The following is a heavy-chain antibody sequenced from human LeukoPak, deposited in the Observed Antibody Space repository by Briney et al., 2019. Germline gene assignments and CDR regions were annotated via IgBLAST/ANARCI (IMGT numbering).Heavy chain of an antibody. CDR2: MFYSGST. V-gene: IGHV4-39*01. CDR3: ARHPTRRDVHDHLDY. D-gene: IGHD5/OR15-5a*01. CDR1: GASISSGNYH. J-gene: IGHJ4*02. Sequence: PSETLSLTCTVSGASISSGNYHWAWMRQSPGKGPEWIGSMFYSGSTYYNPSLKSRVTISVDTSKNHFSLKVTSVTAADTALYYCARHPTRRDVHDHLDYWGQGTLVTVSS.